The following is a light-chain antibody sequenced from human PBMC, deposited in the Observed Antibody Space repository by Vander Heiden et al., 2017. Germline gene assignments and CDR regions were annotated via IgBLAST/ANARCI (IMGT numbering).Light chain of an antibody. V-gene: IGKV1D-12*01. Sequence: ILISLSPSSVSASVVDSFTITCRASHGISTYLVWYQQNPGKAPKLLIYGASSLQSGVPSRFSGSGSGTDFTLTISSLQPEDFATYYCQQANSLPLTFGGGTTVEI. CDR2: GAS. CDR3: QQANSLPLT. J-gene: IGKJ4*01. CDR1: HGISTY.